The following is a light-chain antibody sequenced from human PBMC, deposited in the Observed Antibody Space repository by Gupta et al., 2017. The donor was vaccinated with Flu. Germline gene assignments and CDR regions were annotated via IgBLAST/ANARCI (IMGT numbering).Light chain of an antibody. CDR3: HQYYSTPQT. Sequence: DIVMTQSPDSLAVSLGERATINCKSSQSVLYSLDNENYLAWYQQKAGQPPKLLIYWASTRKSGVPDRFSGSGSGTDLTLTISSLQAEDVAVYYCHQYYSTPQTFGQGTKVEIK. J-gene: IGKJ1*01. V-gene: IGKV4-1*01. CDR2: WAS. CDR1: QSVLYSLDNENY.